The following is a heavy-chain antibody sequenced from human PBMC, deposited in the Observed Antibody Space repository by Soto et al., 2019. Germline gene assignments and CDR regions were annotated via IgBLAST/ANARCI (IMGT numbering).Heavy chain of an antibody. CDR2: IYYSGST. Sequence: SETLSLTCTVSGGSISSYYWSWIRQPPGKGLEWIGYIYYSGSTNYNPSLKSRVTISVDTSKNQFSLKLSSVTAADTAVYYCARGFITMVPYYFDYWGQGTLVTVSS. CDR3: ARGFITMVPYYFDY. V-gene: IGHV4-59*01. CDR1: GGSISSYY. J-gene: IGHJ4*02. D-gene: IGHD3-10*01.